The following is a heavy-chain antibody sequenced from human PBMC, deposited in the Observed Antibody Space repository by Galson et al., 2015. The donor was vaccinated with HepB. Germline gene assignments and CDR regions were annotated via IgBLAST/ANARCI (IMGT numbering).Heavy chain of an antibody. V-gene: IGHV3-23*01. CDR2: ISGSGSST. CDR1: GFTFSTYA. Sequence: SLRLSCAASGFTFSTYAMSWVRQASGEGLEWVLGISGSGSSTYYADSVKGRFTISRDNSKNTLYLQMNSLRAEDTAVYYCAKDRVVGATRGYYGMDVWGQGTTVTVSS. J-gene: IGHJ6*02. D-gene: IGHD1-26*01. CDR3: AKDRVVGATRGYYGMDV.